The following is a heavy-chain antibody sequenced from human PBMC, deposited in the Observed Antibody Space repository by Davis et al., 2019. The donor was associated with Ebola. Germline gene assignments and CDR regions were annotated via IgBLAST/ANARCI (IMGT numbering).Heavy chain of an antibody. V-gene: IGHV1-69*10. J-gene: IGHJ4*02. CDR3: AIAGSGNFYFDY. CDR2: IIPLFGIP. D-gene: IGHD3-10*01. CDR1: GGTFSNHA. Sequence: AASVKVSCKASGGTFSNHAISWVRQAPGQGPEWMGGIIPLFGIPKYVQKFQGRVTFTADKSTSTAYMELSSLRSEDTAVYYCAIAGSGNFYFDYWGQGSLVTVSS.